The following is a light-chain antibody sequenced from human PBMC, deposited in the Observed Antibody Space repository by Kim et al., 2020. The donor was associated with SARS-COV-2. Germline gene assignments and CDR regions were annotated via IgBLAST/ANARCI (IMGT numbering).Light chain of an antibody. CDR3: QKYHYSPPYT. CDR2: GAL. Sequence: VMTHSPATLSVSPGETASLSCRASQSVSRNLAWYQQIPGQAPRLLIYGALSRATGIPARFSGSGFGTEFTLTISSLQSEDFAVYYCQKYHYSPPYTFGQATNL. J-gene: IGKJ2*01. V-gene: IGKV3-15*01. CDR1: QSVSRN.